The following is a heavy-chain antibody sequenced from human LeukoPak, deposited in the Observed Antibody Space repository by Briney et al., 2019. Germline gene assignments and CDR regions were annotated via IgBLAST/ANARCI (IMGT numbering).Heavy chain of an antibody. J-gene: IGHJ4*02. CDR1: GHSFTSYW. CDR3: ARIFGYYDSSGYYYLGPDGFYFDY. V-gene: IGHV5-51*01. D-gene: IGHD3-22*01. Sequence: GESLKISCKDSGHSFTSYWIGWVRQMPGKGLAWMGIIYPGDSETRYSPSFEGQVTISADKSISTAYLQWSSLKVSDTAMYYCARIFGYYDSSGYYYLGPDGFYFDYWGQGTLVTVSS. CDR2: IYPGDSET.